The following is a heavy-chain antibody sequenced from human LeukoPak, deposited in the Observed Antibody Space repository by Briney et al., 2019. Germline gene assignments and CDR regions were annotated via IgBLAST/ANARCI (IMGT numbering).Heavy chain of an antibody. V-gene: IGHV1-2*02. CDR1: GYIFTGYY. J-gene: IGHJ6*02. Sequence: EASVKVSCKASGYIFTGYYMHWVRQAPGQGLEWMGWINPNSGGTNYAQKFQGRVTMTRDTSISTAYMELSRLRSDDTAVYYCVEDRYYYYGMDVWGQGTTVTVSS. CDR2: INPNSGGT. CDR3: VEDRYYYYGMDV.